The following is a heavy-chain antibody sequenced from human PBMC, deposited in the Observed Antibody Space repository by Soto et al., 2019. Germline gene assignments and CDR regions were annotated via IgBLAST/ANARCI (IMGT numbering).Heavy chain of an antibody. V-gene: IGHV4-59*01. D-gene: IGHD6-25*01. CDR3: ARDQLSSGLYVWFDP. Sequence: PSETLSLTCTVSGGSSSTYYWIRIRQPPGKGLEWIGYIYYDGSTSYNPSLRSRVTISVDTSKNQFSLILSSVTSADTAVYYCARDQLSSGLYVWFDPWGQGTLVTVSS. J-gene: IGHJ5*02. CDR1: GGSSSTYY. CDR2: IYYDGST.